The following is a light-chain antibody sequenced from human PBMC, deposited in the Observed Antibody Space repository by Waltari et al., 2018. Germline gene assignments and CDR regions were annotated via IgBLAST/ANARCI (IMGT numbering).Light chain of an antibody. V-gene: IGKV3-15*01. CDR3: QQYNQWPLT. CDR1: LSIDDS. J-gene: IGKJ4*01. Sequence: EIVMTQSPATLSVSRGGSAPLSCRASLSIDDSLAWYQQKPGQPPRLLIHGASTRDTGIPVRFSGSGSGTDFTLTITGLQSEDFAVYFCQQYNQWPLTFGRGTKVEIK. CDR2: GAS.